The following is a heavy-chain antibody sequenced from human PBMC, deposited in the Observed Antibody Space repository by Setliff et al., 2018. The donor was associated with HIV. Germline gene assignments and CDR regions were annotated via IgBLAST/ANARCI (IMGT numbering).Heavy chain of an antibody. CDR1: GDTFTKYG. V-gene: IGHV1-18*01. J-gene: IGHJ3*02. D-gene: IGHD4-17*01. CDR2: ISTYNGNT. Sequence: ASVKVSCKASGDTFTKYGISWVRQAPGQGLEWMGWISTYNGNTNYAQKLQGRVTMTTDTSTSTAYMELRSLRSDDTAVYYCARFDHYGDYGRIGDAFDIWGQGTMVTVSS. CDR3: ARFDHYGDYGRIGDAFDI.